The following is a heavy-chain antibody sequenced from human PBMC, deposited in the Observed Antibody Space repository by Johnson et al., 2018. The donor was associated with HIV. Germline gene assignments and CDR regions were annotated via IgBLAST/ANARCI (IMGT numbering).Heavy chain of an antibody. Sequence: VQLEESGGGLVQPGGSLRLSCAASGFTVNSNYINWVRQAPGKGLECVSGIYSGGRTYYADSVKGRFTIYRDNSKNTLYLQMNSLRPEDTAVYYCASQIYDYDSGGYSGVFDIWGQGTMVTVSS. D-gene: IGHD3-22*01. CDR2: IYSGGRT. J-gene: IGHJ3*02. V-gene: IGHV3-66*04. CDR3: ASQIYDYDSGGYSGVFDI. CDR1: GFTVNSNY.